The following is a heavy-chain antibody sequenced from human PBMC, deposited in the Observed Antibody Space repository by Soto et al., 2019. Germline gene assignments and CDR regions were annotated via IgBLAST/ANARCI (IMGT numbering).Heavy chain of an antibody. Sequence: SETLSLTCTVSGGSISSYYWSWIRQPPGKGLEWIGYIYYSGSTNYNPSLKSRVTISVDTSKNQFSLKLSSVTAADTAVYYCARVNSSSWYSQVYFQQWGQGTLVTVSS. D-gene: IGHD6-13*01. V-gene: IGHV4-59*01. J-gene: IGHJ1*01. CDR1: GGSISSYY. CDR2: IYYSGST. CDR3: ARVNSSSWYSQVYFQQ.